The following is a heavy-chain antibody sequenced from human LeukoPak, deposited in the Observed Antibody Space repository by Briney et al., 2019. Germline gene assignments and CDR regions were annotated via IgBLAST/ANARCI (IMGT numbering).Heavy chain of an antibody. J-gene: IGHJ3*02. Sequence: ASVKVSCKASGYTFTSYGISWVRQAPGQGLEWMGWISAYNGNTNYAQKLQGRVTMTTDTSTSTAYMELRSLRSDDTAVYYCASPRGFGDYDAFDIWGQGTMVTVSS. V-gene: IGHV1-18*01. CDR2: ISAYNGNT. CDR3: ASPRGFGDYDAFDI. D-gene: IGHD3-10*01. CDR1: GYTFTSYG.